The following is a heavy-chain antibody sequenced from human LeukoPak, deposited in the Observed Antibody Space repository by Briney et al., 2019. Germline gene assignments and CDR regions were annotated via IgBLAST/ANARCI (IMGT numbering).Heavy chain of an antibody. V-gene: IGHV4-4*07. CDR2: NYPTGDT. CDR1: GVSVTNYY. CDR3: ARDLTARGSFDY. Sequence: SETLSLTCSVSGVSVTNYYWSWVRQPAGKRLEWIGRNYPTGDTIYNPSLKSRVTMSVDMSKNHLSLKLTSVTAADAAVYYCARDLTARGSFDYWGQGILVTVSS. D-gene: IGHD3-16*01. J-gene: IGHJ4*02.